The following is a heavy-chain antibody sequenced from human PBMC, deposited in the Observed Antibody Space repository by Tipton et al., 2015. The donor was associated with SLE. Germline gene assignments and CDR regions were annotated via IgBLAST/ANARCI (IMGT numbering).Heavy chain of an antibody. CDR1: GGSFSDFC. CDR2: IDHSGKT. CDR3: ARAPGRKRGYYEDCYMDV. J-gene: IGHJ6*03. V-gene: IGHV4-34*01. Sequence: LRLSCEVYGGSFSDFCWTWIRQSPGKGLEWIGKIDHSGKTEYNPSLKSRVTISVDTSTSQFSLKLWSVIAADTAVYYCARAPGRKRGYYEDCYMDVWGKGTTVTVSS.